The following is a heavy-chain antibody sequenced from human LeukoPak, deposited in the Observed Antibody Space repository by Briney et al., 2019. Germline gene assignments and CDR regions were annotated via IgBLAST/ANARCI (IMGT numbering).Heavy chain of an antibody. V-gene: IGHV5-51*01. J-gene: IGHJ5*02. D-gene: IGHD6-25*01. Sequence: GESLKISCKTSGYIFTNYWLAGVRQMPGKGLEWVGILNPRDSSTRYSPSFQGQVTFSADNSISTAYLQWSSLRASDTAIYYCARHYGSAWFAHWGQGTQVAVSS. CDR3: ARHYGSAWFAH. CDR2: LNPRDSST. CDR1: GYIFTNYW.